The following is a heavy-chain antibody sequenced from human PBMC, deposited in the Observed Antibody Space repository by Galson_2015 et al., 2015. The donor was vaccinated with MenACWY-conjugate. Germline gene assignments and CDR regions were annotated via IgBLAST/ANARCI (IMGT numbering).Heavy chain of an antibody. CDR1: GGSISSYY. CDR3: ARGGRYTVVTPHY. D-gene: IGHD4-23*01. V-gene: IGHV4-59*01. J-gene: IGHJ4*02. CDR2: IYYSGST. Sequence: ETLSLTCTVSGGSISSYYWSWIRQPPGKGLEWIGYIYYSGSTNYNPSLKSRATISVDTSKNQFSLKLSSVTAADTAVYYCARGGRYTVVTPHYWGQGTLVTVSS.